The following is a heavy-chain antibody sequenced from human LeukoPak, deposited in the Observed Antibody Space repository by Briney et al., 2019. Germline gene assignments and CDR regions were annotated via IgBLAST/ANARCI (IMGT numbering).Heavy chain of an antibody. J-gene: IGHJ4*02. CDR3: APRIAAAANHY. D-gene: IGHD6-13*01. CDR1: GFTFSDYY. Sequence: GGSLRLSCAASGFTFSDYYMSWIRQAPGKGLEWVSYISSSGSTIYYADSVKGRFTISRDNAKNSPYLQMNSLRAEDTAVYYCAPRIAAAANHYWGQGTLVTVSS. CDR2: ISSSGSTI. V-gene: IGHV3-11*04.